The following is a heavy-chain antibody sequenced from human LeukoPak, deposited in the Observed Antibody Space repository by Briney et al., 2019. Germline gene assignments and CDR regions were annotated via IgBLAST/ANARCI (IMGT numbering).Heavy chain of an antibody. CDR3: ARVAVASDAFDI. J-gene: IGHJ3*02. CDR2: INPNSGGT. CDR1: RYTFTGYY. Sequence: AASVKVSCKASRYTFTGYYMHWVRQAPGQGLEWMGWINPNSGGTNYAQKFQGRVTMTRDTSISTAYMELSRLRSDDTAVYYCARVAVASDAFDIWGQGTMVTVSS. V-gene: IGHV1-2*02. D-gene: IGHD6-19*01.